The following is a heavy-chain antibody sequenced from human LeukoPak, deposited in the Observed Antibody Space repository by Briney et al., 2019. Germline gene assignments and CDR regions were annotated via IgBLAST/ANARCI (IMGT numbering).Heavy chain of an antibody. CDR1: GFTFSSYG. CDR3: AKDGSSWYIDY. D-gene: IGHD6-13*01. V-gene: IGHV3-30*18. Sequence: GRSLRLSCAASGFTFSSYGMHWVRQAPGKGLEWVAVISYDGSNKYYADSVKGRFTISRDNSKNTLYLQMNSLRAEDTAVYYCAKDGSSWYIDYWGQGTLVTVSS. J-gene: IGHJ4*02. CDR2: ISYDGSNK.